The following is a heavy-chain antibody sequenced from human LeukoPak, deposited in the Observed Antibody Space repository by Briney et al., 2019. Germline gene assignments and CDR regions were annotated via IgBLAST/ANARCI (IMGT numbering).Heavy chain of an antibody. J-gene: IGHJ6*02. CDR3: ARGRYYYATDV. CDR1: GFTFSSYD. Sequence: GGSLRLSCAASGFTFSSYDLHWVRQAPGKGLEWVAVIWYDGSNEYYADSVKGRFTISRDNSKNTLYLQMNSLRPDDTAVYYCARGRYYYATDVWGQGTTVTVS. CDR2: IWYDGSNE. V-gene: IGHV3-33*01.